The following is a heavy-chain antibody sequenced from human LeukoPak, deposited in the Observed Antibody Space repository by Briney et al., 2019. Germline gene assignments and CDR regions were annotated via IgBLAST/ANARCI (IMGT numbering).Heavy chain of an antibody. CDR1: GGSISSYY. CDR2: IYYSGST. D-gene: IGHD2-2*01. V-gene: IGHV4-59*01. Sequence: SETLSLTCTVSGGSISSYYWSWIRQPPGKGLEWIGYIYYSGSTNYNPSLKSRVTISVETSKNQFSLKLSSVSAADTAVYYCARLTVPLRFDPWGQGTLVTVSS. CDR3: ARLTVPLRFDP. J-gene: IGHJ5*02.